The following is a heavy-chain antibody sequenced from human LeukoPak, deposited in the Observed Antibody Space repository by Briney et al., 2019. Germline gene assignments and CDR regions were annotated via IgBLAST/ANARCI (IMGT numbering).Heavy chain of an antibody. J-gene: IGHJ5*02. D-gene: IGHD6-19*01. CDR3: ARDPLAVAGTHTKNTFDP. V-gene: IGHV1-69*13. CDR1: GGTFSSYA. Sequence: WASVKVSCKASGGTFSSYAISWVRQAPGQGLEWMGGIIPIFGTANYAQKFQGRVTITADESTSTAYMELSSLRSEDTAVYYCARDPLAVAGTHTKNTFDPWGQGTLVTVSS. CDR2: IIPIFGTA.